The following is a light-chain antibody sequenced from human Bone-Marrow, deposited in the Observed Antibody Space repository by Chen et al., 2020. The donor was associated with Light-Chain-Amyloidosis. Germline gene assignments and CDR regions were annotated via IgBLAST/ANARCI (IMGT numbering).Light chain of an antibody. CDR3: AAWDGSLSGYV. V-gene: IGLV1-47*01. J-gene: IGLJ1*01. CDR2: RNN. CDR1: SSNIRNNY. Sequence: QSVLLQPPSASGTPGQRVTISCSEASSNIRNNYVYWYQHFPGAPANLPIHRNNQRPSGVPDRFSASKSGTSAFLAISGLRSEDEADYYCAAWDGSLSGYVFGTGTKVIVL.